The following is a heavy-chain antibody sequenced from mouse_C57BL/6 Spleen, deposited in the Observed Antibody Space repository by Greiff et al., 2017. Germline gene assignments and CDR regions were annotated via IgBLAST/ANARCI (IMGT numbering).Heavy chain of an antibody. V-gene: IGHV2-3*01. J-gene: IGHJ1*03. CDR2: IWGDGST. CDR3: ARGEYDYDDGNWYFDV. D-gene: IGHD2-4*01. CDR1: GFSFTSYG. Sequence: VQLEESGPGLVAPSQCLSLSCTASGFSFTSYGVRWVRQPPGKGLEWLGVIWGDGSTTYHSAPISRLSISKDNSKSQVFLKLNSLQTDDTATYYCARGEYDYDDGNWYFDVWGTGTTVTVSS.